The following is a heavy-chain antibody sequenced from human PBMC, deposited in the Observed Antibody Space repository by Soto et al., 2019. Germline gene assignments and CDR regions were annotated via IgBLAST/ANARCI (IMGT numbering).Heavy chain of an antibody. CDR2: ISYDGSDK. V-gene: IGHV3-30*18. J-gene: IGHJ4*02. D-gene: IGHD3-16*02. Sequence: QVQLVESGGGVVQPGRSLRLSCAASGFTFSSYAMHWVRQAPGKGLEWVAVISYDGSDKYYADSVKGRFTISRDNSKNTLNLQMNRLRADDTAVYYCAQALGELSPESYDYWGQGTLITVSS. CDR3: AQALGELSPESYDY. CDR1: GFTFSSYA.